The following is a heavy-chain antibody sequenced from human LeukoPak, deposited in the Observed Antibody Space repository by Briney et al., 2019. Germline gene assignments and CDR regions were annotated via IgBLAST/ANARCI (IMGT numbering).Heavy chain of an antibody. CDR3: ARGGNSSWDY. J-gene: IGHJ4*02. D-gene: IGHD6-6*01. V-gene: IGHV3-7*01. CDR2: IKPDGTEK. CDR1: GFLFSNYW. Sequence: GGSLRLSCAASGFLFSNYWMSWVRQAPRKGLEWVANIKPDGTEKYYVDSLKGRFTISRDNAKNSLYLQMNSLRVEDTAVYYCARGGNSSWDYWGQGALVTVSS.